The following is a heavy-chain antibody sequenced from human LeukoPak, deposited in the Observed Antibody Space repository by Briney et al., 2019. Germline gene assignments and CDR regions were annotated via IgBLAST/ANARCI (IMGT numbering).Heavy chain of an antibody. V-gene: IGHV5-51*01. Sequence: GESLKISCKGSGYSFTSYWIGWVRQMPGKGLEWMGIIYPGDSDTRYSPSFQGQVTISADKSISTAYLQWSSLKASDTAMYYCARLSYYDSSGYYYADIHLGYWGQGTLVTASS. D-gene: IGHD3-22*01. CDR1: GYSFTSYW. J-gene: IGHJ4*02. CDR2: IYPGDSDT. CDR3: ARLSYYDSSGYYYADIHLGY.